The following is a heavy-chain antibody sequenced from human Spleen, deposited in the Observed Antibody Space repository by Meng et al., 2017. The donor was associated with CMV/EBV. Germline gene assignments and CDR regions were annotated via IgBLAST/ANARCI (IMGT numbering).Heavy chain of an antibody. CDR1: GYTFISYD. V-gene: IGHV1-8*01. CDR3: ARGEVAAAYYYGMDV. J-gene: IGHJ6*02. Sequence: ASVKVSCKASGYTFISYDINWVRQAAGQGLEWMGWMNPNSGNTGYAQKFQGRVTMTRDTSSSTAYMELSRLRSDDTAVYYCARGEVAAAYYYGMDVWGQGTTVTVSS. D-gene: IGHD6-19*01. CDR2: MNPNSGNT.